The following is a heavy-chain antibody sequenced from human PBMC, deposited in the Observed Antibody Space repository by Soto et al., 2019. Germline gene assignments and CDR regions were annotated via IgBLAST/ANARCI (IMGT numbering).Heavy chain of an antibody. D-gene: IGHD6-13*01. J-gene: IGHJ5*02. CDR2: IYYSGST. V-gene: IGHV4-59*01. Sequence: SETLSLTCTVSGGSTSSYYWSLIRQPPGKGLEWIGYIYYSGSTNYNPSLKSRVTISVDTSKNQFSLKLSSVTAADTAVYYCARGVAAKQGVWFDPWGQGTMVTVSS. CDR3: ARGVAAKQGVWFDP. CDR1: GGSTSSYY.